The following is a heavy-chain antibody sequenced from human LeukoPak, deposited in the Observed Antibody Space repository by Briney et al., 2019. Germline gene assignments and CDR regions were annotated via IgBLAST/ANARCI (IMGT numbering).Heavy chain of an antibody. Sequence: SETLSLTCAVYGGSFSGYYWSWIRQPPGKGLEWIGEINHSGSTNYNPSLKSRVTISVDTSKNQFSLKLSSVTAADTAVYYCASSRGSYYRSAAYFDYWGQGTLVTVSS. D-gene: IGHD1-26*01. J-gene: IGHJ4*02. CDR2: INHSGST. V-gene: IGHV4-34*01. CDR3: ASSRGSYYRSAAYFDY. CDR1: GGSFSGYY.